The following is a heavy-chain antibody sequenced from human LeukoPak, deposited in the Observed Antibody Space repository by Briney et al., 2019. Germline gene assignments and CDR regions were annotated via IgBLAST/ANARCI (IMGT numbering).Heavy chain of an antibody. CDR3: ATGYCSSTSCYSLDY. Sequence: ASVKVSCKASGYTFTSYYMHWVRQAPGQGLEWMGIINPSGGSTSYAQKFQGRVTMTRDTSTSTVYMELSSLRSEDTAEYYCATGYCSSTSCYSLDYWGQGTLVTVSS. CDR1: GYTFTSYY. CDR2: INPSGGST. V-gene: IGHV1-46*03. J-gene: IGHJ4*02. D-gene: IGHD2-2*01.